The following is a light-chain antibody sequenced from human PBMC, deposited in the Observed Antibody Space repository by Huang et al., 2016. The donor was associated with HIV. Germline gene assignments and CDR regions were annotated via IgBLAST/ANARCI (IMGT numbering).Light chain of an antibody. CDR2: GAS. J-gene: IGKJ1*01. Sequence: EIVMTQSPGTLSLSPGERATLSCRPSQSVSRNLAWYPHYPGQAPRLLIYGASTRATGVPARFSGSGSGTEFTLTISSLQSDDFVVYYCQQYQDWPRTFGQGTKVEIK. CDR1: QSVSRN. CDR3: QQYQDWPRT. V-gene: IGKV3-15*01.